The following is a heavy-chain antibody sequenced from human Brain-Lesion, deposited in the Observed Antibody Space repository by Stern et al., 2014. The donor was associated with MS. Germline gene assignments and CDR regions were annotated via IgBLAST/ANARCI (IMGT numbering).Heavy chain of an antibody. Sequence: EVHLVESGGGLVQPGGSLRLSCAASGFTFSNYWIHCVRQAPGKGLVWVSRVNNDGRRTSYADSVKGRFTMSRDNAKNTLYLQMNSLRVEDTAIYYCARGERWFDSWGQGTLFTVSS. D-gene: IGHD3-10*01. J-gene: IGHJ5*01. CDR2: VNNDGRRT. CDR1: GFTFSNYW. V-gene: IGHV3-74*02. CDR3: ARGERWFDS.